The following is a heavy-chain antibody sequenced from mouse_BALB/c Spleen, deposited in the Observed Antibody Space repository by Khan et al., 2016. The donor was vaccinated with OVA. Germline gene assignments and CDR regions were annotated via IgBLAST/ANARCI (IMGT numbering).Heavy chain of an antibody. CDR1: GYTFTDYN. CDR2: IYPNNGGT. V-gene: IGHV1S29*02. J-gene: IGHJ3*01. Sequence: EVQLQESGPELVKPGASVKISCKASGYTFTDYNMDWVKQRHGKSLEWIGYIYPNNGGTGYNQKFKTKATLTVDTSSSTAYMELRSLTSEDSAVYYCARSGYGSFAYWGQGTLVTVSA. D-gene: IGHD1-2*01. CDR3: ARSGYGSFAY.